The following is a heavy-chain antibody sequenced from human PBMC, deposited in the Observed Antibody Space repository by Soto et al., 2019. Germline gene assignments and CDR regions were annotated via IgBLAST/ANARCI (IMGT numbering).Heavy chain of an antibody. V-gene: IGHV3-23*01. CDR2: ISANGVTT. D-gene: IGHD2-15*01. CDR3: AKDGIRWFTYY. J-gene: IGHJ4*02. CDR1: GLTFRNYA. Sequence: EEQVLESGGGLVQPGGSLRLSCAATGLTFRNYAMSWVRQAPGKGLEWVSGISANGVTTSYSDSVKGRFSISRDKSDYTNTLYLQMNRLRVDDTAIYYCAKDGIRWFTYYWGQGTLVTVSS.